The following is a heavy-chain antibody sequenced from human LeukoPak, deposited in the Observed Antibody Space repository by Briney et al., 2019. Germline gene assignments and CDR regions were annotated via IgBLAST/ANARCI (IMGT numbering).Heavy chain of an antibody. V-gene: IGHV1-46*01. CDR1: GYTFTSYY. D-gene: IGHD3-3*01. Sequence: GASVTVSCKASGYTFTSYYMHWVRQAPGQGLEWMGIINPSGGSTSYAQKFQGRVTMTRDTSTSTVYMELSSLRSEDTAVYYCAGTLDSIFQRIDPWGQGTLVTVSS. CDR2: INPSGGST. CDR3: AGTLDSIFQRIDP. J-gene: IGHJ5*02.